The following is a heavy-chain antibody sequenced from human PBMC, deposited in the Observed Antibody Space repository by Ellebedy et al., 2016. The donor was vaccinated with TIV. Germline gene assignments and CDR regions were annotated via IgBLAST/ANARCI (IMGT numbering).Heavy chain of an antibody. CDR1: GYTFTSYG. D-gene: IGHD5-24*01. J-gene: IGHJ4*02. CDR2: IIPIFGTA. Sequence: SVKVSCXASGYTFTSYGISWVRQAPGQGLEWMGGIIPIFGTANYAQKFQGRVTITADESTSTAYMELSSLRSEDTAVYYCARDPRDGYNYGSGYWGQGTLVTVSS. CDR3: ARDPRDGYNYGSGY. V-gene: IGHV1-69*13.